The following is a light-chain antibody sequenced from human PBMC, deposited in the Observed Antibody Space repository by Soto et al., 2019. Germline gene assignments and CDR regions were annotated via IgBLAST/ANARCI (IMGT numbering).Light chain of an antibody. CDR2: DVS. CDR1: ISDVGSYNY. J-gene: IGLJ1*01. V-gene: IGLV2-14*03. Sequence: QSALTQPASVSGSPGQSITISCTGTISDVGSYNYVSWYQQYPGKAPKLMIYDVSTRPSGVSDRFSGSKSGNTASLTISGLRAEDEADYYCGSYTTLSNYVFGTGTTLTVL. CDR3: GSYTTLSNYV.